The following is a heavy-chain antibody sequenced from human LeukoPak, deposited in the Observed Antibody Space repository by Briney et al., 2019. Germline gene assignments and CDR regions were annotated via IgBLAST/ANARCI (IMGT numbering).Heavy chain of an antibody. Sequence: CLRLSCAVAAFTFSDNYTSWIRQAAGKGREWVLYITRSGHYTNYADSAEGRFTTSRENAKNSLFLQMNSPRAEDTPVYYCARTIGRGPGAHFDYWGQGTLVTASS. V-gene: IGHV3-11*03. D-gene: IGHD3-9*01. CDR2: ITRSGHYT. CDR3: ARTIGRGPGAHFDY. J-gene: IGHJ4*02. CDR1: AFTFSDNY.